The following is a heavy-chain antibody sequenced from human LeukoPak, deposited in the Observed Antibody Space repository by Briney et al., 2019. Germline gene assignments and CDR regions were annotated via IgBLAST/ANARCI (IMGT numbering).Heavy chain of an antibody. CDR3: AKASGWSNYFDY. J-gene: IGHJ4*02. CDR1: GGTFSSYS. CDR2: IIPIFGTA. D-gene: IGHD6-19*01. Sequence: SVKVSCKASGGTFSSYSISWVRQAPGQGLEWMGGIIPIFGTANYAQKFQGRVTITADESTSTAYMELRSLRSEDTAVYYCAKASGWSNYFDYWGQGTLVTVSS. V-gene: IGHV1-69*01.